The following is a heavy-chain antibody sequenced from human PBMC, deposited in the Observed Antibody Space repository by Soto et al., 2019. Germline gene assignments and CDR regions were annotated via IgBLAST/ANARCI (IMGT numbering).Heavy chain of an antibody. D-gene: IGHD5-12*01. CDR2: ISYDGGNK. J-gene: IGHJ4*02. Sequence: QVQLVESGGGVVQPGRPLRLSCAASGFTFSSYGMHWVRQAPGKGLEWVAVISYDGGNKVYADSVKGRFTISRDNSKNTVYLQMNSLRAEDTAMYYCAKDREYSRFDYWGQGTLVTVSS. V-gene: IGHV3-30*18. CDR1: GFTFSSYG. CDR3: AKDREYSRFDY.